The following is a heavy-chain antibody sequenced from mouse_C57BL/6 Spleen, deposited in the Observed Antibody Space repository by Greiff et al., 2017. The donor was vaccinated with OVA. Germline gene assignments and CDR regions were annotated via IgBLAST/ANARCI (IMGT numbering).Heavy chain of an antibody. D-gene: IGHD1-1*01. CDR3: ARRSTVVANYAMDD. Sequence: VQLKESGGGLVKPGGSLKLSCAASGFTFSDYGMHWVRQAPEKGLEWVAYISSGSSTIYYADTVKGRFTISRDNAKNTLFLQMTSLRSEDTAMYYCARRSTVVANYAMDDWGQGTSVTVSS. CDR1: GFTFSDYG. J-gene: IGHJ4*01. CDR2: ISSGSSTI. V-gene: IGHV5-17*01.